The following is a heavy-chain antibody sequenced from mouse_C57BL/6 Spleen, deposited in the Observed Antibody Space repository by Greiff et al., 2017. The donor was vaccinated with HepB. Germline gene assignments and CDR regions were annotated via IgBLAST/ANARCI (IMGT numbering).Heavy chain of an antibody. D-gene: IGHD2-4*01. V-gene: IGHV1-55*01. CDR1: GYTFTSYW. CDR2: IYPGSGST. Sequence: QVQLQQPGAELVKPGASVKMSCKASGYTFTSYWITWVKQRPGQGLEWIGDIYPGSGSTNYNEKFKSKATLTVDTSSSTAYMQLSSLTSEDSAVYYCARGGRYDYEGYFDVWGTGTTVTVSS. J-gene: IGHJ1*03. CDR3: ARGGRYDYEGYFDV.